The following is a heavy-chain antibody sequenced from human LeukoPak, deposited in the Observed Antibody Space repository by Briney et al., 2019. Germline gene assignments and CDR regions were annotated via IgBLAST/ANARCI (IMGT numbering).Heavy chain of an antibody. CDR1: GGSISSYY. V-gene: IGHV4-59*01. Sequence: NSSETLSLTCTVSGGSISSYYWSWIRQPLGKGLEWIGYIYYSGSTNYNPSLKSRVTISVDTSKNQFSLKLSSVTAADTAVYYCARGKKYYFDYWGQGTLVTVSS. CDR2: IYYSGST. CDR3: ARGKKYYFDY. J-gene: IGHJ4*02.